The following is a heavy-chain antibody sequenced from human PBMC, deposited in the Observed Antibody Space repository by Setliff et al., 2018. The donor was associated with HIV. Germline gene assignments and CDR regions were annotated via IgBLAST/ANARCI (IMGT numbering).Heavy chain of an antibody. CDR1: GGSVGSGSYY. Sequence: SETLSLTCSVSGGSVGSGSYYWSWIRQSPGKGLEWLGYIYYSGSTTYNPSLKSRVTMSVDTSKNQFSLKLSSVTAADTAVYYCARAMRGVVVTNMYYYYGMDVWGQGTTVTV. CDR3: ARAMRGVVVTNMYYYYGMDV. D-gene: IGHD2-21*02. V-gene: IGHV4-61*01. J-gene: IGHJ6*02. CDR2: IYYSGST.